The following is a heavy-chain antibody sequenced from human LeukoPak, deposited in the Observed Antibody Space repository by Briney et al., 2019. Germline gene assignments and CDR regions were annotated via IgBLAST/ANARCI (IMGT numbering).Heavy chain of an antibody. Sequence: GGSLRLSCAASGFTFVDYAMHWVRQAPGKGLEWVSGISWNSGSIGYADSVKGRFTISRDNAKNSLYLQMNSLRAEDTAVYYCARDRHSSSSQLDYWGQGTLVTVSS. CDR3: ARDRHSSSSQLDY. J-gene: IGHJ4*02. CDR2: ISWNSGSI. D-gene: IGHD6-6*01. CDR1: GFTFVDYA. V-gene: IGHV3-9*01.